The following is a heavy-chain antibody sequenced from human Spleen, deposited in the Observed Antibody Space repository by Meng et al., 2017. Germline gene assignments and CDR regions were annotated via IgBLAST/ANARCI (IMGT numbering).Heavy chain of an antibody. J-gene: IGHJ5*02. CDR3: ARDSELGP. CDR1: GGAISIYY. V-gene: IGHV4-59*01. CDR2: TYNSGSI. Sequence: VTLQESGPGLVRPSEALSLTCTVSGGAISIYYWSWIRQPPGKGLEWIGYTYNSGSIIYNPSLKSRVTISVDMSKNQFSLKLMSVTAADTAVYYCARDSELGPWGPGILVTVSS. D-gene: IGHD7-27*01.